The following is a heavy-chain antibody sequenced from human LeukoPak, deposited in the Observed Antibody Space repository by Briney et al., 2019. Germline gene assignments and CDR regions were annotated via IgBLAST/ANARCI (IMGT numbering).Heavy chain of an antibody. J-gene: IGHJ4*02. Sequence: GGSLRLSCAASGFTFSSYAMSWVRQAPGKGLEWVSAISGSGGSTYYADSVKGRFTISRDNSKNTLYLQMNSLRAEDTAVYYCAKIPRRVRGVITDYWGQGTLVTVSS. D-gene: IGHD3-10*01. CDR1: GFTFSSYA. V-gene: IGHV3-23*01. CDR2: ISGSGGST. CDR3: AKIPRRVRGVITDY.